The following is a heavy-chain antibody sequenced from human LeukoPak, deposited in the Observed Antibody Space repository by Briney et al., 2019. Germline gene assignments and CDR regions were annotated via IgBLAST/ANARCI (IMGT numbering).Heavy chain of an antibody. J-gene: IGHJ6*02. CDR2: ISYDGSNK. CDR1: GFTFSSYG. V-gene: IGHV3-30*18. Sequence: GRSLRLSCAASGFTFSSYGMHWVRQAPGKGLEWVAVISYDGSNKYYADSVKGRFTISRDNSKNTLYLQMNSLRAEDTAVYYCAKDKRKAYGMDVWGQGTTVTVSS. CDR3: AKDKRKAYGMDV.